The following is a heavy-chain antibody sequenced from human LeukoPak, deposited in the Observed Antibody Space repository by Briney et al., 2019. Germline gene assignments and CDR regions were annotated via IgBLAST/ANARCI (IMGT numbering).Heavy chain of an antibody. Sequence: GGSLRLSCAASGFTFSDYYMSWIRQAPGKGLEWVSYISSSGSTIYYADSVKGRFTISRDNAKNSLYLQMNSLRAEDTAVYSCASPPLTYYYDSSAPSRGSYWGQGTLVTVSS. V-gene: IGHV3-11*01. CDR2: ISSSGSTI. D-gene: IGHD3-22*01. CDR3: ASPPLTYYYDSSAPSRGSY. CDR1: GFTFSDYY. J-gene: IGHJ4*02.